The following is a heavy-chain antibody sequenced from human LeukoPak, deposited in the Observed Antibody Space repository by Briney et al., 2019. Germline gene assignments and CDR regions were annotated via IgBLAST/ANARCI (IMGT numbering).Heavy chain of an antibody. V-gene: IGHV3-7*01. CDR3: AREGYYDFWSGYYDY. Sequence: GGSLRLSCAASGFTFSNYAMRWVRQAPGKGLEWVANIKQDGSEKYYVDSVKGRFTISRDNAKNSLYLQMNSLRAEDTAVYYCAREGYYDFWSGYYDYWGQGTLVTVSS. CDR1: GFTFSNYA. J-gene: IGHJ4*02. CDR2: IKQDGSEK. D-gene: IGHD3-3*01.